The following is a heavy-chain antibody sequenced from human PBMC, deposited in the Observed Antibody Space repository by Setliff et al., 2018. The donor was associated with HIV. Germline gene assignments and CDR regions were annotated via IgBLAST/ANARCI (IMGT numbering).Heavy chain of an antibody. D-gene: IGHD3-22*01. Sequence: ETLSLTCAVHGGSFSGFCWSWIRQLPGKGLEWIGEINHSGSTNYNPALKSRVTISGDTSKNQFSLKLSSVNAADTAVYYCARGDDSTGYYYYYFDYWGQGTLVTVSS. CDR2: INHSGST. J-gene: IGHJ4*02. V-gene: IGHV4-34*01. CDR1: GGSFSGFC. CDR3: ARGDDSTGYYYYYFDY.